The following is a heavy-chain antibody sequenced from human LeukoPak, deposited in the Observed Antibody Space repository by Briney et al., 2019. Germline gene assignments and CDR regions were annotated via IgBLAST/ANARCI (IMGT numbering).Heavy chain of an antibody. CDR3: AVAATGDYFDY. V-gene: IGHV3-11*04. Sequence: GGSLRLSCAASGFTFSDYYMSWIRQAPGKGLGWVSYISSSGSTIYYADSVKGRFTISRDNAKNSLYLQMNSLRAEDTAVYYCAVAATGDYFDYWGQGTLVTVSS. J-gene: IGHJ4*02. CDR2: ISSSGSTI. D-gene: IGHD2-15*01. CDR1: GFTFSDYY.